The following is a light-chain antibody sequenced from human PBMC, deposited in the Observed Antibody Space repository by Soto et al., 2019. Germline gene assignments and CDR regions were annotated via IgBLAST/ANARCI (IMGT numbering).Light chain of an antibody. CDR1: QSIKSY. Sequence: DIPMTQSPSSLSASVGDRVTITCRASQSIKSYLNWYQQKPGKAPKVLIYAASSLQSGIPSRFSGSGSGTDFTLTISSLQPEDFATYYCQQTYSTPPLTFGGGTKVEIK. CDR3: QQTYSTPPLT. V-gene: IGKV1-39*01. CDR2: AAS. J-gene: IGKJ4*01.